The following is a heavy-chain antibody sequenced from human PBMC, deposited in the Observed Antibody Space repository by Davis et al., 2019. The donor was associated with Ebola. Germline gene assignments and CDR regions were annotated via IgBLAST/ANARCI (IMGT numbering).Heavy chain of an antibody. D-gene: IGHD2-8*02. J-gene: IGHJ3*01. V-gene: IGHV3-33*01. Sequence: PGGSLRLSCAASGFNFSNSAMHWVRRAPGKGLEWVGLIWYDGSVKWYADSVKGRFTISRDNSKDTLYLQISGLRVEDTATYYCATPFSNTDGSLDVWGQGTVVTISS. CDR1: GFNFSNSA. CDR3: ATPFSNTDGSLDV. CDR2: IWYDGSVK.